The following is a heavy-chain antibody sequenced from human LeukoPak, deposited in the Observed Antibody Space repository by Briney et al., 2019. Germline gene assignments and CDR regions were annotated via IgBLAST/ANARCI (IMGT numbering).Heavy chain of an antibody. CDR2: IIPIFGTA. Sequence: ASVKVSCKASGGTFSSYAISWVRQAPGQGLGWMGGIIPIFGTANYAQKFQGRVTITTDESTSTAYMELSSLRSEDTAVYYCAREVRGDIDYWGQGTLVTVSS. CDR1: GGTFSSYA. V-gene: IGHV1-69*05. J-gene: IGHJ4*02. CDR3: AREVRGDIDY. D-gene: IGHD3-10*01.